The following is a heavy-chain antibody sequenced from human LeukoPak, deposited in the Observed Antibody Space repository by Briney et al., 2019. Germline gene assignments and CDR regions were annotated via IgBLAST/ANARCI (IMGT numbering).Heavy chain of an antibody. CDR2: ISAYNGNT. Sequence: ASVKVSCKASGYTFTSYGISWVRQAPGQGLEWMGWISAYNGNTNYAQKLQGRVTMTTDTSTSTAYMELRSLRSDDTAVYYCAREPTPGIATLNAFDIWGQGTMVTVSS. CDR1: GYTFTSYG. V-gene: IGHV1-18*01. CDR3: AREPTPGIATLNAFDI. D-gene: IGHD6-13*01. J-gene: IGHJ3*02.